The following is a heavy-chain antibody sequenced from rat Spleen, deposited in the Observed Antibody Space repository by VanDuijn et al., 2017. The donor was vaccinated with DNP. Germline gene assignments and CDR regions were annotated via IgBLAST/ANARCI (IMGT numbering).Heavy chain of an antibody. CDR1: GFTFNYYW. CDR2: ISYDGSST. D-gene: IGHD1-11*01. J-gene: IGHJ1*01. V-gene: IGHV5-7*01. Sequence: EVQLVESGGDLVQPGRSLKLSCVASGFTFNYYWMTWIRHVPKKGLEWVATISYDGSSTYYRDSVKGRFTISRDNAKSTLYLQMDSLRSEDTATYYCARHYGGYSYYWYFDFWGPGAMVTVSS. CDR3: ARHYGGYSYYWYFDF.